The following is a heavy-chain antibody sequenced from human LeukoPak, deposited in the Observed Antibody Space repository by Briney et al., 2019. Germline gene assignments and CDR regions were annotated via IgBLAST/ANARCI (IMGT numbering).Heavy chain of an antibody. CDR1: GFTFSSYS. CDR2: ISSSSSTI. V-gene: IGHV3-48*01. D-gene: IGHD2-21*01. CDR3: AKAPVTTCSGAYCYPFDY. Sequence: GGSLRHSCAASGFTFSSYSMNWVRQAPGKGLEWVSYISSSSSTIYYADSVKGRFTISRDSSKNTLYLQMNRLRAEDAAVYYCAKAPVTTCSGAYCYPFDYWGQGTLVTVSS. J-gene: IGHJ4*02.